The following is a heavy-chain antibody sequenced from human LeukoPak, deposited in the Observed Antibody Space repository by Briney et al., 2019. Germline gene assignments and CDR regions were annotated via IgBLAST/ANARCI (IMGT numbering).Heavy chain of an antibody. D-gene: IGHD6-19*01. V-gene: IGHV4-59*01. Sequence: PSETLSLTCTVSGGSISSYYWSWIRQPPGKGLEWIGYIYYSGSTNYNPSLKSRVTISVDTSKNQFSLKLSSVTAADTAVYYCARDFSSSGWWDFDYWGQGTLATVSS. CDR3: ARDFSSSGWWDFDY. J-gene: IGHJ4*02. CDR2: IYYSGST. CDR1: GGSISSYY.